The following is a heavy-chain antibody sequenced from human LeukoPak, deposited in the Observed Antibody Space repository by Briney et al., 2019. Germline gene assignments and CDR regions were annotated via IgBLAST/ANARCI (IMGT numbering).Heavy chain of an antibody. V-gene: IGHV4-4*02. CDR1: GGSISSSNW. CDR3: ARSPTYGVPGPVEFDY. CDR2: IYHSGST. D-gene: IGHD4-17*01. J-gene: IGHJ4*02. Sequence: PSQTLSLTCTVSGGSISSSNWWSWVRQPPGKGLEWIGEIYHSGSTNYNPSLKSRVTISVDKSKNQFSLKLTSVTAADTAVYYCARSPTYGVPGPVEFDYWGQGTLVTVSS.